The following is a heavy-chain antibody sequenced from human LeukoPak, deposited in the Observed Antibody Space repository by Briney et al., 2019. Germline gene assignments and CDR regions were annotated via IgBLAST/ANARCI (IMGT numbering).Heavy chain of an antibody. CDR1: GYRLTSYW. CDR3: ASQAAAGIY. V-gene: IGHV5-51*01. CDR2: IYPGDSDT. J-gene: IGHJ4*02. Sequence: GESLKISCKGSGYRLTSYWIGWVRQMPGKGLEWMGIIYPGDSDTRYSPSFQGQVTISADKSVSTAYLQWRSLKASDSAMYYCASQAAAGIYWGQGTLVTVSS. D-gene: IGHD2-2*01.